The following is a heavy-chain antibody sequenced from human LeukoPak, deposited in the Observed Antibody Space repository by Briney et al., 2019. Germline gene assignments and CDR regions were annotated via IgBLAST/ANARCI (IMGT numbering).Heavy chain of an antibody. V-gene: IGHV3-23*01. D-gene: IGHD3-10*01. CDR3: CRFGGEM. CDR2: ISGSGSST. CDR1: GFTFGSFT. J-gene: IGHJ4*02. Sequence: GGSLRLSCAASGFTFGSFTMSWVRQAPGKGLEWVSAISGSGSSTYYADSVKGRFTISRDNSKNSLYLQMDSLRAEDTAVYYCCRFGGEMGGQGTLVTVSS.